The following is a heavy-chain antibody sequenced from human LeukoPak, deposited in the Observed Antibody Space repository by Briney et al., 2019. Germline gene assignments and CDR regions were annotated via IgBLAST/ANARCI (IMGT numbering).Heavy chain of an antibody. CDR3: ARAPFYYDSSGYYEYYYYYYMDV. CDR2: INHSGST. D-gene: IGHD3-22*01. J-gene: IGHJ6*03. V-gene: IGHV4-34*01. CDR1: GGSFSGYY. Sequence: PSETLSLTCAVYGGSFSGYYWSWIRQPPGKGLEWIGEINHSGSTYYNPSLKSRVTISVDTSKNQFSLKLSSVTAADTAVYYCARAPFYYDSSGYYEYYYYYYMDVWGKGTTVTVSS.